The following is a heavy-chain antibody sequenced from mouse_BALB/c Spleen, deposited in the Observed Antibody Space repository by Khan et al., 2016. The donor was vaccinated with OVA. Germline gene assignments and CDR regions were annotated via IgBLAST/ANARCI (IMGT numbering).Heavy chain of an antibody. V-gene: IGHV5-6*01. CDR1: GFTLSTYG. J-gene: IGHJ3*01. D-gene: IGHD1-1*01. CDR2: VSTGGHYT. CDR3: ASLAYYYDSEGFAY. Sequence: EVELVESGGDVVKPGGSLKLSCAASGFTLSTYGMPWVRQTPDKRLEWVATVSTGGHYTYYPDIVKGRFTISRDNAKNTLYLQMGSLKSEDTAMFYCASLAYYYDSEGFAYWGQGTLVTVSA.